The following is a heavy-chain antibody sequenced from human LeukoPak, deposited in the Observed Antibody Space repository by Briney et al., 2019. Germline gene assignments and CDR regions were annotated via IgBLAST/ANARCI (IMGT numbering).Heavy chain of an antibody. Sequence: ASVKVSCKASGYTFTGYYMHWVRQAPGQGLEWMGWINPNSGGTNYAQKVQGRVTMTRDTSISTAYMELSRLRSDDTAVYYCATDQYCSGGSCYSRKVNYYGMDVWGQGTTVTVSS. J-gene: IGHJ6*02. D-gene: IGHD2-15*01. CDR1: GYTFTGYY. V-gene: IGHV1-2*02. CDR2: INPNSGGT. CDR3: ATDQYCSGGSCYSRKVNYYGMDV.